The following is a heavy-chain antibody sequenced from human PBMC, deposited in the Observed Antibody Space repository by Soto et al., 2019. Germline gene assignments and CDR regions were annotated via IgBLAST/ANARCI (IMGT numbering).Heavy chain of an antibody. CDR3: ARGYSSSWRTSYYYYGMDV. J-gene: IGHJ6*02. V-gene: IGHV1-18*01. CDR1: GYTFTSYG. D-gene: IGHD6-13*01. CDR2: ISAYNGNT. Sequence: QVQLVQSGAEVKKPGASVKVSCKASGYTFTSYGISWVRQAPGQGLEWMGWISAYNGNTNYAQKLQGRVTMTTDTSTSTAYMELRSLRSDDRAVYYCARGYSSSWRTSYYYYGMDVWGQGTTVTVSS.